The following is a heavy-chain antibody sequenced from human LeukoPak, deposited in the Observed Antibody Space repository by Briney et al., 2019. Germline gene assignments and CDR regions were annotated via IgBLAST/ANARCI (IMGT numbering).Heavy chain of an antibody. CDR2: IYYSGST. V-gene: IGHV4-34*01. Sequence: PSETLSLTCAVYGGSFSGYYWSWIRQPPGKGLEWIGSIYYSGSTYYNPSLKSRVTISVDTSKNQFSLKLSSVTAADTAVYYCARDRAITIFGVVIIYYFDYWGQGTLVTVSS. CDR3: ARDRAITIFGVVIIYYFDY. CDR1: GGSFSGYY. J-gene: IGHJ4*02. D-gene: IGHD3-3*01.